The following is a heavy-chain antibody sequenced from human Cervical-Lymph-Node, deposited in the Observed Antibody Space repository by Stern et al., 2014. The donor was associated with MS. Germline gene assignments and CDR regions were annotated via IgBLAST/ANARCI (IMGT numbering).Heavy chain of an antibody. J-gene: IGHJ1*01. CDR2: TSYDGTKN. V-gene: IGHV3-30*03. D-gene: IGHD3-22*01. CDR1: GFNFSLYG. CDR3: VKYYYDSSGYFSALDF. Sequence: DQLVESGGGVVQPGRSLRLSCVASGFNFSLYGMHWVRQAPGKGLEWVAVTSYDGTKNYYVDSVNGRFIISRDNSKNTLFLQMNSLRLEDTAIYYCVKYYYDSSGYFSALDFWGQGTLVSVSS.